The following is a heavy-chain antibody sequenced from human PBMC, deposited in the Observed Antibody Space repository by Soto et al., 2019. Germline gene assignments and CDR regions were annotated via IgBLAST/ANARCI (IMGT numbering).Heavy chain of an antibody. V-gene: IGHV2-5*01. CDR1: GFSLSTSGVG. Sequence: QITLKESGPTLVKPTQTLTLTCTFSGFSLSTSGVGVGWIRQPPGKALEWLALIYWNDDKRYSPSLKSRLTLTKDTSKNQVVLTMTNMDPVDTATYYCAHKRLSIADYDILTGPNWFDPWGQGTLVTVSS. CDR2: IYWNDDK. CDR3: AHKRLSIADYDILTGPNWFDP. D-gene: IGHD3-9*01. J-gene: IGHJ5*02.